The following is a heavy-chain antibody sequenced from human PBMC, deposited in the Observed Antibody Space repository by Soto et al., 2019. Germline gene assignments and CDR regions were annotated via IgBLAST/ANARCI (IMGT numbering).Heavy chain of an antibody. CDR2: IYYSGST. CDR3: ARVIAARLYYYYYGMDV. Sequence: LTYTVSDGYIRSGDYYWSWVRQPPGKGLEWIGYIYYSGSTYYNPSLKSRVTISVDTSKNQFSLKLSSVTAADTAVYHCARVIAARLYYYYYGMDVWGQGTTVTVSS. D-gene: IGHD6-6*01. J-gene: IGHJ6*02. CDR1: DGYIRSGDYY. V-gene: IGHV4-30-4*01.